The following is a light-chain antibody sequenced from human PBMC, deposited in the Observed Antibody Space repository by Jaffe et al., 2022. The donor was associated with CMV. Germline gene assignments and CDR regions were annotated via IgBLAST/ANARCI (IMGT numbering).Light chain of an antibody. V-gene: IGLV3-1*01. J-gene: IGLJ2*01. CDR2: HDT. CDR1: KLGDKY. Sequence: SYELTQPPSVSVSPGQTASITCSGHKLGDKYASWYQQRPGQSPVLVIYHDTKRPSGIPERFSGSNSGNTATLTISGAQPMDEADYYCQAWDTSISVVFGGGTKLTVL. CDR3: QAWDTSISVV.